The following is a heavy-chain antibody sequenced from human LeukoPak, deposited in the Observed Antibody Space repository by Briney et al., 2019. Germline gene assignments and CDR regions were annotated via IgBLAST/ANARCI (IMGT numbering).Heavy chain of an antibody. CDR3: ARDQGSYYGVDV. J-gene: IGHJ6*02. CDR1: GGSISTYY. CDR2: MYTSGTT. Sequence: SGTLSLTRTVSGGSISTYYWSWIRQPAGKGLEWIGRMYTSGTTKYNPSLKSRVTMSVDTSNNQFSLKVSSVTAADTAVYYCARDQGSYYGVDVWGQGTTVTVSS. V-gene: IGHV4-4*07.